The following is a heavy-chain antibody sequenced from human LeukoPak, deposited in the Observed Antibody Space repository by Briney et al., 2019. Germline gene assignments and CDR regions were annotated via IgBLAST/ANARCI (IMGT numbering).Heavy chain of an antibody. J-gene: IGHJ4*02. CDR3: ARGGLTAMVPLYFDY. D-gene: IGHD5-18*01. V-gene: IGHV6-1*01. Sequence: SQALSLTCAISGDSVSSNSAAWNWIRQSPSRGLEWLGRTYYRSKWYNDYAVSVKSRITINPDTSKNQFSLQLNSVTPEDTAVYYCARGGLTAMVPLYFDYWGQGTLVTVSS. CDR1: GDSVSSNSAA. CDR2: TYYRSKWYN.